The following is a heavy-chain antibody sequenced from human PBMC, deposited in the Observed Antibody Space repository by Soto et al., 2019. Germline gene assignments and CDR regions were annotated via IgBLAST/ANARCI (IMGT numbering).Heavy chain of an antibody. Sequence: EVQLVESGGGLVKPGGSLRLSCAVSGFTFNSYSMNWVRQAPGKGLEWVSSISSFSNYMYYTDSVKGRFTISRDNARNSLYLQMNSLRAEDTAVYYCARAGGYSRTTPNPRANDMDVLGQGTTVTVSS. J-gene: IGHJ6*02. CDR3: ARAGGYSRTTPNPRANDMDV. CDR1: GFTFNSYS. D-gene: IGHD6-13*01. V-gene: IGHV3-21*01. CDR2: ISSFSNYM.